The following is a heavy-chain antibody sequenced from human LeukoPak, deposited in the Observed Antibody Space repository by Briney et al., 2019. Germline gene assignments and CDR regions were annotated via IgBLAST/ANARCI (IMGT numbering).Heavy chain of an antibody. Sequence: ASVKVSCKASGGTFSSYAISWVRQAPEQGLEWMGGIIPIFGTANYAQKFQGRVTITADKSTSTAYMELSSLRSEDTAVYYCATLTYDILTGYYKGYFDYWGQGTLVTVSS. J-gene: IGHJ4*02. CDR1: GGTFSSYA. V-gene: IGHV1-69*06. CDR3: ATLTYDILTGYYKGYFDY. CDR2: IIPIFGTA. D-gene: IGHD3-9*01.